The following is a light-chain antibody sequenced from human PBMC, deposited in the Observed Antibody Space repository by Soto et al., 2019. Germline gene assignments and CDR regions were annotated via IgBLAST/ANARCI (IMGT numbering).Light chain of an antibody. Sequence: EFVLTQSPGTLSLSPGERATLSCRASQTVRNNYLAWYQQKPGQAPRLLIYDASSRATGIPDRFSGSGSGTDFTLTISRLEPEDFAVYYCQQYGSSLFSFGPGTKVDI. CDR2: DAS. CDR1: QTVRNNY. CDR3: QQYGSSLFS. V-gene: IGKV3-20*01. J-gene: IGKJ3*01.